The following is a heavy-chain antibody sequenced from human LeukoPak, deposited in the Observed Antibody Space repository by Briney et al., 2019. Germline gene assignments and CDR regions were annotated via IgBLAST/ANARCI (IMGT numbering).Heavy chain of an antibody. CDR3: ARVTGYMIEDYFDY. D-gene: IGHD3-22*01. V-gene: IGHV4-34*01. CDR1: GGSFSGYY. Sequence: SETLSLTCAVYGGSFSGYYWNWIRQPPGKGLEWIGEINQSGSTNYNPSLKSRVTISVETSKNQFSLKLRSVTAADTAVYYCARVTGYMIEDYFDYWGQGTLVTVSS. J-gene: IGHJ4*02. CDR2: INQSGST.